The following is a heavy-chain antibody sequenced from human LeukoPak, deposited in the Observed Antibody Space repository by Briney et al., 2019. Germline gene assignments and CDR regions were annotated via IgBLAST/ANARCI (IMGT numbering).Heavy chain of an antibody. D-gene: IGHD2-21*01. Sequence: SQNLSLNCTVSGGSISSGGYYWSWIRQHPGKGLEWIGYIYYSGSTYYNPSLKSRITISVDTSKNQFSLKLNSVTAADTAVYYCASLRSYSDAFDIWGQGTMVTVSS. CDR2: IYYSGST. CDR3: ASLRSYSDAFDI. J-gene: IGHJ3*02. V-gene: IGHV4-31*03. CDR1: GGSISSGGYY.